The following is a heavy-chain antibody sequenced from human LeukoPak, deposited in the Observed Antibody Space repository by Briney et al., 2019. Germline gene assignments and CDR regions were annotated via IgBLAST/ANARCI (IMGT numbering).Heavy chain of an antibody. Sequence: GGSLRLSCAASGFTLSSYGMHWVRQAPGKGLEWVAVIWYDGSNKYYADSVKGRFTISGDNSKNTLYLQMNSLRAEDTAVYYCATSGSYYRFEYWGQGTLVTVSS. D-gene: IGHD1-26*01. CDR1: GFTLSSYG. V-gene: IGHV3-33*08. J-gene: IGHJ4*02. CDR3: ATSGSYYRFEY. CDR2: IWYDGSNK.